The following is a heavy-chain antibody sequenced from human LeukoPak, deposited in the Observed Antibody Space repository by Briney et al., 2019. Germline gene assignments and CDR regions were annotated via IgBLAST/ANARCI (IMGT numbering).Heavy chain of an antibody. V-gene: IGHV4-34*01. D-gene: IGHD5-18*01. J-gene: IGHJ1*01. CDR2: INHSGST. CDR3: TIPSGYSYGPYFQH. CDR1: GGSFSGYY. Sequence: KPSETLSLTCAVYGGSFSGYYWSWIRRPPGKGLEWIGEINHSGSTNYNPSLKSRVTISVDTSKNQFSLKLSSVTAADTAVYYCTIPSGYSYGPYFQHWGQGTLLTVSS.